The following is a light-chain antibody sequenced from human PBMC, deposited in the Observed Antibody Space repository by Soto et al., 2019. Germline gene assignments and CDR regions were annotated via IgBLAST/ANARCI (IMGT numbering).Light chain of an antibody. J-gene: IGKJ4*01. V-gene: IGKV2-28*01. CDR3: MQALQSPAT. Sequence: DIVMTQSPVSLPVTPGESASISCRSSQTLLYRNGNNYLNWYLQKPGQSPQLLIFLASTRASGVPDRIRGSGSGTDFTLRISRVEAEDVGVYYCMQALQSPATFGGGTKVEIK. CDR1: QTLLYRNGNNY. CDR2: LAS.